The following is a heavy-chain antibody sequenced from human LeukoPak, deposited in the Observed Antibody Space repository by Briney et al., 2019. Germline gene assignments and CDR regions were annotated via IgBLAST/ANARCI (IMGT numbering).Heavy chain of an antibody. CDR1: GFTFNRYN. J-gene: IGHJ4*02. D-gene: IGHD5-18*01. CDR2: ISSSSSYI. Sequence: PGGSLRLSCAASGFTFNRYNMNWVRRAPGKGLEWVSSISSSSSYIYYADSVKGRFTISRDNAKNSLYLQMNSLRAEDTAVYYCARDFSVQLWPYYFDYWGQGTLVTVSS. V-gene: IGHV3-21*01. CDR3: ARDFSVQLWPYYFDY.